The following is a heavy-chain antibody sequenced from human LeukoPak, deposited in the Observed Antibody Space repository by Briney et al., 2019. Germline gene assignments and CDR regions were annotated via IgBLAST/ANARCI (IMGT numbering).Heavy chain of an antibody. CDR1: GGSISSYY. Sequence: SETLSLTCSVSGGSISSYYWSWSRQPPGKGLEWIGYLYYSGSTNSNPSLKSRVTMSVDTSKNQFSLKLRSVTAADTAVYYCARSSYYYDSSGYLPGYYFDYWGRGTLVTVSS. CDR3: ARSSYYYDSSGYLPGYYFDY. J-gene: IGHJ4*02. CDR2: LYYSGST. D-gene: IGHD3-22*01. V-gene: IGHV4-59*01.